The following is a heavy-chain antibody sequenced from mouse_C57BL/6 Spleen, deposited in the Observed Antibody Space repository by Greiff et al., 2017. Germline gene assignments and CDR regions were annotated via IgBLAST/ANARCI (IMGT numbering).Heavy chain of an antibody. D-gene: IGHD1-1*02. J-gene: IGHJ1*03. CDR2: IYPGDGDT. V-gene: IGHV1-82*01. Sequence: QVQLKESGPELVKPGASVKISCKASGYAFSSSWMNWVKQRPGKGLEWIGRIYPGDGDTNYNGKFKGKATLTADKSSSTAYMQLSSLTSEDSAVYFCARLHGYWYFDVWGTGTTVTVSS. CDR1: GYAFSSSW. CDR3: ARLHGYWYFDV.